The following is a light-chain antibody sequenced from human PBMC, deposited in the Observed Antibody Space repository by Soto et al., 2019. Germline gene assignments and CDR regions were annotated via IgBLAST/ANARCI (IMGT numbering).Light chain of an antibody. CDR1: QGFRNS. Sequence: ALPVTQSPSSLSASAGDNVTITCRASQGFRNSLAWYQRKAGNAPKLLIYAASTLQSGVPSRFSGSGSGTDFTLTISRLEPEDFAVYYCHHYSRSPPYTFGQGTKLDIK. V-gene: IGKV1-8*01. J-gene: IGKJ2*01. CDR3: HHYSRSPPYT. CDR2: AAS.